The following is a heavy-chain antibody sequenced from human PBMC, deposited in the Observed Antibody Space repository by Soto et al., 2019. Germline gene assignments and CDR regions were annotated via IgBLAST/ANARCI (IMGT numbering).Heavy chain of an antibody. CDR3: ARDPGYCSGTSCYSTSAAFDI. V-gene: IGHV3-74*03. CDR2: IKSDGRST. D-gene: IGHD2-15*01. CDR1: GFTFSISW. Sequence: EVQLVESGGGLVQPGGSLRLSCAASGFTFSISWMHWVRQAPGKGLAWVSRIKSDGRSTTYADSGKGRFIIPRDNAKNTLYLQMNSLRAEDTAVYFCARDPGYCSGTSCYSTSAAFDIWGQGTMVTVSS. J-gene: IGHJ3*02.